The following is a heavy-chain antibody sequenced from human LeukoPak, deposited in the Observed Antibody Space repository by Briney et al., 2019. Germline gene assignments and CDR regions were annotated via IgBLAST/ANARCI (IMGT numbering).Heavy chain of an antibody. J-gene: IGHJ3*02. CDR3: ARALGAFDI. CDR2: IYYSGST. CDR1: GGSISSSSYY. V-gene: IGHV4-39*07. Sequence: SETLSLTCTVSGGSISSSSYYWGWIRQPPGKGLEWIGSIYYSGSTYYNPSLKSRVTISVDTSKNQFSLKLSSVTAADTAVYYCARALGAFDIWGQGTMVIVSS.